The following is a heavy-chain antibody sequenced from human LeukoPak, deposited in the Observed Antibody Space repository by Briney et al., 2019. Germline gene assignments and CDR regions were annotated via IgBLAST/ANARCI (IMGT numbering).Heavy chain of an antibody. J-gene: IGHJ3*02. CDR1: GYTLTELS. CDR2: FDPEDGET. CDR3: ATDSGSSNAFDI. D-gene: IGHD3-10*01. Sequence: ASVKVSCKVSGYTLTELSMHWVRQAPGKGLEWMGGFDPEDGETIYAQKFQGRVTMTEDTSTDTAYMELSSLRSEDTAVYHCATDSGSSNAFDIWGQGTMVTVSS. V-gene: IGHV1-24*01.